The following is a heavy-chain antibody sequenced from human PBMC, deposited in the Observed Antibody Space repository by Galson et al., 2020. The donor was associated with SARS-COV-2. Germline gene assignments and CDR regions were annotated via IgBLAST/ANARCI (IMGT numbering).Heavy chain of an antibody. CDR1: GYSFTNYW. J-gene: IGHJ5*02. V-gene: IGHV5-51*01. Sequence: GESLKISCKGSGYSFTNYWIGWVRQVPGKGLEWMGIIYPGDSDTRYNPSFQGQVTISADKSINTAYLQWSSLKASDTAIYYCARRVVRGVNWFDPGGQGTLVTVSS. D-gene: IGHD3-10*01. CDR2: IYPGDSDT. CDR3: ARRVVRGVNWFDP.